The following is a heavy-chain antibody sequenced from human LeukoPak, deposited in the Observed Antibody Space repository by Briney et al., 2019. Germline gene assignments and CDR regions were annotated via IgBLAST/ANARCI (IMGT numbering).Heavy chain of an antibody. D-gene: IGHD6-6*01. CDR3: ARDRLRIAAAANWFDP. V-gene: IGHV1-2*02. Sequence: ASVKVSCKASGYTFTGYYMHWVRQAPGQGLEWMGWINPNSGGTNYAQKFQGRVTMTRDTSISTAYMELSRLRSDDTAVYNCARDRLRIAAAANWFDPWGQGTLVTVSS. CDR2: INPNSGGT. J-gene: IGHJ5*02. CDR1: GYTFTGYY.